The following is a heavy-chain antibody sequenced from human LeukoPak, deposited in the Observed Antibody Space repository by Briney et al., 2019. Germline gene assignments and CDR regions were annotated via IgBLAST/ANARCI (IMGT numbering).Heavy chain of an antibody. CDR1: GGSISSYY. CDR2: IYYSGST. D-gene: IGHD3-3*01. J-gene: IGHJ4*02. Sequence: SETLSLTCTVSGGSISSYYWSWIRQPPGKGLEWIGYIYYSGSTNYNPSLKSRVTISVDTSKNQFPLKLSSVTAADTAVYYCARLGAARSDFDYWGQGTLVTVSS. V-gene: IGHV4-59*08. CDR3: ARLGAARSDFDY.